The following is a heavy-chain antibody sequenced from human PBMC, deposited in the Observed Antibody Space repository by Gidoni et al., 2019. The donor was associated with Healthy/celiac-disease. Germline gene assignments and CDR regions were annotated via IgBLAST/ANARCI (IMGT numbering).Heavy chain of an antibody. Sequence: EVQLVESGGGLVQPGRSLRLSCAASGFTFDDYAMHWVRQAPGKGLEWVSGISWNSGSIGYADSVKGRFTISRDNAKNSLYLQMNSLRAEDTALYYCAKSLFVITFGGVTSDGMDVWGQGTTVTVSS. CDR3: AKSLFVITFGGVTSDGMDV. CDR2: ISWNSGSI. J-gene: IGHJ6*02. V-gene: IGHV3-9*01. D-gene: IGHD3-16*01. CDR1: GFTFDDYA.